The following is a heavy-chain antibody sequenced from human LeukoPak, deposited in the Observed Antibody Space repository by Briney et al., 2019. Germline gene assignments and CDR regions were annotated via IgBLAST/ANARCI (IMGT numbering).Heavy chain of an antibody. V-gene: IGHV3-7*01. CDR1: GFTFSRYW. CDR3: ARDREGSRDAFDI. J-gene: IGHJ3*02. D-gene: IGHD1-26*01. CDR2: IKQDGSAR. Sequence: GGSLRLSCAASGFTFSRYWMSWVRQAPGQGLELVANIKQDGSARFYGDSVEGRFTVSRDNAKNSLYIQMNSLRAEDTAVYYCARDREGSRDAFDIWGQGTMVTVSS.